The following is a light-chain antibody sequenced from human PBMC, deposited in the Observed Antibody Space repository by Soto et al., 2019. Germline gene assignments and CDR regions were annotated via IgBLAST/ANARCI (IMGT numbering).Light chain of an antibody. CDR3: LQDYSYPFT. J-gene: IGKJ2*01. V-gene: IGKV1-6*01. CDR1: QGIRND. CDR2: GAS. Sequence: AIQMTQSPSSLSASVGDRVTITCRASQGIRNDLGWYQQKPGKAPKLLIYGASTLQSGVPSWFSGSRSGNDFTLNISSLKPKYCATYFCLQDYSYPFTFGRGTKLEMK.